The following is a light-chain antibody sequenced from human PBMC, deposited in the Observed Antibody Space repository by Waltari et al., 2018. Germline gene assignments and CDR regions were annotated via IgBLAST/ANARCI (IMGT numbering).Light chain of an antibody. J-gene: IGKJ4*01. V-gene: IGKV3-11*01. CDR2: DTS. CDR1: QSVSDF. CDR3: QQRRYGLT. Sequence: EIVLTQSPATPSLSPGERATLSCRASQSVSDFLGWYQQKPGQAPRLLIYDTSHRAPGIPDRFRGSGSGTDFTLTISSLEPEDFAVYYCQQRRYGLTFGGGTKVDIK.